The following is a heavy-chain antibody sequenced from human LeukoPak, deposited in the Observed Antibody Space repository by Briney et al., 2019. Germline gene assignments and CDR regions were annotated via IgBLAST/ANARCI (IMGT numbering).Heavy chain of an antibody. V-gene: IGHV3-9*01. D-gene: IGHD6-13*01. CDR2: ISWNSDNI. Sequence: SPRLSCAASGFTFDDYAMHWVRQVPGKGLEWVSGISWNSDNIGYADSVKGRFTISRDNAKNFLYMQMNSLRAEDTAFYYCAKGLYSSSWSGVDYWGQGTLVTVSS. CDR3: AKGLYSSSWSGVDY. CDR1: GFTFDDYA. J-gene: IGHJ4*02.